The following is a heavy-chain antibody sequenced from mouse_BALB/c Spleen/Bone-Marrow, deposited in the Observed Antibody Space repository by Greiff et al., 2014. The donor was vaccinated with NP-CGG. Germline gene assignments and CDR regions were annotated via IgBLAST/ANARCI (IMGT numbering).Heavy chain of an antibody. D-gene: IGHD1-2*01. J-gene: IGHJ4*01. CDR1: GFSLTSYG. V-gene: IGHV2-9*02. Sequence: VKLMESGPGPVAPSQSLSITCTVSGFSLTSYGVHWVRQPPGKGLEWLVVIWADGSTNYNSALMSRLSISKDNSKSQVFLKMNSLQTDDTAMYYCSRITTATGAMDYWGQGTSVTVSS. CDR2: IWADGST. CDR3: SRITTATGAMDY.